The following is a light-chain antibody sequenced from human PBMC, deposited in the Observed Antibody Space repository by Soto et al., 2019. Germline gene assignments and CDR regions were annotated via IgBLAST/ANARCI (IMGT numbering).Light chain of an antibody. V-gene: IGKV1-33*01. CDR3: QQYDILLT. Sequence: DIQMTQSPSSLSASVGDRVTITCRASQDITNFLNWYQHKPGRAPKLLIYAASTLQSGVPSRFSGSGSGTDFAFTISSLQPEDIATYYCQQYDILLTFGQGTRLEIK. J-gene: IGKJ5*01. CDR2: AAS. CDR1: QDITNF.